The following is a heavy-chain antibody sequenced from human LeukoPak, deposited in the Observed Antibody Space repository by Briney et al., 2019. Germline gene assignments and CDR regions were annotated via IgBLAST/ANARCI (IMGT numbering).Heavy chain of an antibody. CDR2: NIPIFGIA. J-gene: IGHJ3*02. Sequence: SVQVSCKASRGTLSSYAISWVRQAPGQGLEWMGRNIPIFGIANYAQKFQGRVTITADKSTSTAHMELSSLRSEDTAVYYCASQGVDYYDSSRNAFDIWGQGTMVTVSS. D-gene: IGHD3-22*01. CDR3: ASQGVDYYDSSRNAFDI. V-gene: IGHV1-69*04. CDR1: RGTLSSYA.